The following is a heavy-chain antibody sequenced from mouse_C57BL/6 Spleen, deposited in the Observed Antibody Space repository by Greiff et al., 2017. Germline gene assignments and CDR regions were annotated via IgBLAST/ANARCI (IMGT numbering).Heavy chain of an antibody. Sequence: VKLVESGPGLVAPSQSLSITCTVSGFSLTSYGVSWVRQPPGKGLEWLGVIWGDGSTNYHSALISRLSISKDNSKSQVFLKLNSLQTDDTATYYCASMVTTLYDYAMDYWGQGTSVTVSS. D-gene: IGHD2-10*02. CDR1: GFSLTSYG. CDR2: IWGDGST. J-gene: IGHJ4*01. CDR3: ASMVTTLYDYAMDY. V-gene: IGHV2-3*01.